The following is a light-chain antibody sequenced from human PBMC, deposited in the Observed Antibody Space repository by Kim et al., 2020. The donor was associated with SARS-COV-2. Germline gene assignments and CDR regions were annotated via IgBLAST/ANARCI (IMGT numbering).Light chain of an antibody. CDR1: SSNIGNNY. J-gene: IGLJ3*02. CDR3: GTWDSSLSAWV. V-gene: IGLV1-51*01. CDR2: DNN. Sequence: QSVLTQPPSVSAAPGQKVTISCSGSSSNIGNNYVSWYQQLPGTAPKLLIYDNNKRPSGIPDRFSGSKSGTSATLGITGLQTGDEADYYCGTWDSSLSAWVFGGGTKVNVL.